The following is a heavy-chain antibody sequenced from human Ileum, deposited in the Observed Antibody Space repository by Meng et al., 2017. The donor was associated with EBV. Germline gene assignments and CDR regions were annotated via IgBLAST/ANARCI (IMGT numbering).Heavy chain of an antibody. D-gene: IGHD3-16*01. J-gene: IGHJ4*02. CDR2: ILHAGNT. V-gene: IGHV4-4*02. CDR1: DDSNRSNW. Sequence: QVQLQESGPGLVKPSGTLSPPCSVSDDSNRSNWWSWVRQPPGKGLEWIGEILHAGNTSYNPSLKRQVTMSVDKSKNQASLNMSSVTAADTAIYYCARGEDYTWDVWGQGTLVTSPQ. CDR3: ARGEDYTWDV.